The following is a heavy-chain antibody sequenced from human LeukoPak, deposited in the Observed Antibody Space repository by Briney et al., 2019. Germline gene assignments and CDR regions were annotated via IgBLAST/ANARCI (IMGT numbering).Heavy chain of an antibody. Sequence: SETLSLTCTVSGGSISSYYWSWIRQPPGKGLEWIGYIYYSGSTNYNPPLKSRVTISVDTSKNQFSLKLSSVTAADMAVYYCARDRGYSGFDQSHYYYYGMDVWGQGTTVTVSS. D-gene: IGHD5-12*01. CDR3: ARDRGYSGFDQSHYYYYGMDV. J-gene: IGHJ6*02. CDR2: IYYSGST. CDR1: GGSISSYY. V-gene: IGHV4-59*01.